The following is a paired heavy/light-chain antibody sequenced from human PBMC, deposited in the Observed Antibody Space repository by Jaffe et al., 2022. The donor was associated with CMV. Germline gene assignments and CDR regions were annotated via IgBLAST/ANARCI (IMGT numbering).Heavy chain of an antibody. J-gene: IGHJ5*02. D-gene: IGHD1-26*01. CDR1: GDSISSYY. V-gene: IGHV4-59*01. Sequence: QVQLQESGPGLVKPSETLSLTCTVSGDSISSYYWSWIRQPPGKGLEWIGYIYYNGATNYNPSLKSRVTISVDTSKNQFSLKLSSVTAADTAVYYCARDLYRTAWSGSTWFDPWGQGTRVTVSS. CDR3: ARDLYRTAWSGSTWFDP. CDR2: IYYNGAT.
Light chain of an antibody. CDR1: SSNFGARYD. CDR3: QSYDSRLGGVV. J-gene: IGLJ2*01. V-gene: IGLV1-40*01. Sequence: QSVLTQPPSVSGAPGQRVTISCTGSSSNFGARYDVHWYQQLPETAPKLLIYGNSNRPSGVPDRFSGSKSGTSASLAITGLQAEDEADYYCQSYDSRLGGVVFGGGTKLTVL. CDR2: GNS.